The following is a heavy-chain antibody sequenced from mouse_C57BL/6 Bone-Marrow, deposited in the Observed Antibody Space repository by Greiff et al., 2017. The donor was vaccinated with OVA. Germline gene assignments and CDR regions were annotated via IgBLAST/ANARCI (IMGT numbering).Heavy chain of an antibody. CDR1: GYTFTSYW. D-gene: IGHD1-1*01. J-gene: IGHJ4*01. CDR3: ARSESRPYYDAMDY. CDR2: IDPSDSYT. Sequence: VQLQQPGAELVMPGASVKLSCKASGYTFTSYWMHWVKQRPGQGLEWIGEIDPSDSYTNYNQKFKGKSTLTVDKSSSTAYMQLSSLTSEDSAVYYCARSESRPYYDAMDYWGQGTSVTVSS. V-gene: IGHV1-69*01.